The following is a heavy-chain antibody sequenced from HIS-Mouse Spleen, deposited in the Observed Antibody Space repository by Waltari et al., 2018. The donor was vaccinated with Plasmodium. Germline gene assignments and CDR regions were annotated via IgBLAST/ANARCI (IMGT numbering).Heavy chain of an antibody. V-gene: IGHV4-34*01. CDR1: GGSFSGYY. CDR2: INHSGST. J-gene: IGHJ4*02. D-gene: IGHD4-17*01. Sequence: QVQLQQWGAGLLKPSETLSLTCAVYGGSFSGYYWSWIRQPPGKGLEWIGEINHSGSTNYNPSRKSRGTISVDTSKNQFSLKLSSVTAADTAVYYCARGAVTTAFDYWGQGTLVTVSS. CDR3: ARGAVTTAFDY.